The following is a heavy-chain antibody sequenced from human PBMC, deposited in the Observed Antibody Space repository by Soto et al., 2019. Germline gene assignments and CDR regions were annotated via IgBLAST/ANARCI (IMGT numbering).Heavy chain of an antibody. CDR2: INPGGDSI. V-gene: IGHV1-46*01. D-gene: IGHD1-26*01. Sequence: APVKVSCKASGHSFSSYYMHWVRQAPGQGLEWMGVINPGGDSITYAQKFQGRVTMTKDTSTSTLFMEVSSLRSEDTAVYFCARDWEFGYWGQGTLVTV. J-gene: IGHJ4*02. CDR1: GHSFSSYY. CDR3: ARDWEFGY.